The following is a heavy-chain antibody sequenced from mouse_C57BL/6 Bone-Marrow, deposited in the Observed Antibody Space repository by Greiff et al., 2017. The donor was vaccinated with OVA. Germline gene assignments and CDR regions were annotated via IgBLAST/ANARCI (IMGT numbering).Heavy chain of an antibody. V-gene: IGHV1-19*01. D-gene: IGHD1-1*01. CDR3: ARVITTVVATDYFDY. CDR1: GSTFPDYY. J-gene: IGHJ2*01. CDR2: FIPSTGGT. Sequence: VQLQQPGPVLVKPGASVKISCKPSGSTFPDYYMNWLKQSHGKSLKWIGVFIPSTGGTNSNQKFKGKATLTVDKSSSTAYMELNSLTSEDSAVYYCARVITTVVATDYFDYWGQGTTLTVSS.